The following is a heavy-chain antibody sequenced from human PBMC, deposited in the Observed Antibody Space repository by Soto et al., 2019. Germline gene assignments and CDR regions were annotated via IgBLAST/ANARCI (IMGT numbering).Heavy chain of an antibody. CDR3: ARDFNRWSGDSGMDV. D-gene: IGHD3-3*01. Sequence: SETLSLTCAVSGGSISSSNWWSWVRQPPGKGLEWIGEIYHSGSTNYNPSLKSRVTISVDKSKNQFSLKLSSVTAADTAVYYCARDFNRWSGDSGMDVWGQGTTVTVS. V-gene: IGHV4-4*02. CDR2: IYHSGST. J-gene: IGHJ6*02. CDR1: GGSISSSNW.